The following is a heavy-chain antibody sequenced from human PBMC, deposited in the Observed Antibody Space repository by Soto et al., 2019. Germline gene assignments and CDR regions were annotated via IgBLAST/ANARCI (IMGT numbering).Heavy chain of an antibody. CDR1: GFTFSSYG. D-gene: IGHD6-13*01. V-gene: IGHV3-30*03. Sequence: QVQLVESGGGVVQPGRSLRLSCAASGFTFSSYGMQWVRQSPGEGPEWVAIVANDGSNQYYAESVKGRFTISRGNSKTTVFLEMDSLRPEDTAVYYCARSSGGSSWYPPDYWGQGTLVTVSS. CDR3: ARSSGGSSWYPPDY. CDR2: VANDGSNQ. J-gene: IGHJ4*02.